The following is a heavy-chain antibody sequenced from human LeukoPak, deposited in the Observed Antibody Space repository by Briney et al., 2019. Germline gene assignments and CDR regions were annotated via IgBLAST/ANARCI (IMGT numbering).Heavy chain of an antibody. Sequence: SETLSLTCAVYGGSFSGYYWSWIRQPPGKGPEWIGEINHSGSTNYNPSLKSRVTISVDTSKNQFSLELSSVTAADTAVYYCARGAGLEMATIKGYYFDYWGQGTLVTVSS. V-gene: IGHV4-34*01. CDR3: ARGAGLEMATIKGYYFDY. J-gene: IGHJ4*02. CDR2: INHSGST. D-gene: IGHD5-24*01. CDR1: GGSFSGYY.